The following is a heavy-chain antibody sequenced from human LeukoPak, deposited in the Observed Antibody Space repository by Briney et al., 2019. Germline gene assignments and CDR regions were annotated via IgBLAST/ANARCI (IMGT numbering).Heavy chain of an antibody. V-gene: IGHV1-2*02. CDR1: GYTFTGYY. D-gene: IGHD2-2*01. CDR3: ARVVVVPAAPNWFDP. CDR2: INPNSGGT. J-gene: IGHJ5*02. Sequence: ASVKVSCKASGYTFTGYYMHWVRQAPGQGLEWMGWINPNSGGTNYAQKFQGRVTMTRDTSISTAYMELSRLRSDDTAVYYCARVVVVPAAPNWFDPWGQATLVTVSS.